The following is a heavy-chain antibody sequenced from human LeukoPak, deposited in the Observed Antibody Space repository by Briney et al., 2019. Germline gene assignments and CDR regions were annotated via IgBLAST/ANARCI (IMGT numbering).Heavy chain of an antibody. CDR1: GGSISSGSYY. CDR2: IYTSGST. D-gene: IGHD3-3*01. Sequence: SETLSLTCTVSGGSISSGSYYWSWIRQPAGKGLEWIGRIYTSGSTNYNPSLKSRVTISVDTSKNQFSLKLSSVAAADTAVYYCARGNRITIFGVVIGHFDYWGQGTLVTVSS. V-gene: IGHV4-61*02. CDR3: ARGNRITIFGVVIGHFDY. J-gene: IGHJ4*02.